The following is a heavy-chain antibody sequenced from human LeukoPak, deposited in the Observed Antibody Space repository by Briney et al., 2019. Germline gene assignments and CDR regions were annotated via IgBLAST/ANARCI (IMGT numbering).Heavy chain of an antibody. J-gene: IGHJ4*02. D-gene: IGHD3-22*01. V-gene: IGHV3-21*06. Sequence: GGSLRLSCAASGFTFSSFPMHWVHQIPGERPEWDSSISGDSTYIYYADSVKGRFTISRDNTNNSLFLQMNSLRAEDTAVYYCARLAYYDSSGHDYWCQGTLVTVSS. CDR2: ISGDSTYI. CDR1: GFTFSSFP. CDR3: ARLAYYDSSGHDY.